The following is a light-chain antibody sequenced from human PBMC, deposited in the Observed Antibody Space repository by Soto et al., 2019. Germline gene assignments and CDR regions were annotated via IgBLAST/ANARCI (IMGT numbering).Light chain of an antibody. Sequence: QSALTQPASVSGSPGQSITISCTGTSSDVGGYNYVSWYQQHPGKAPKLMIYDVSNRPSWVSNRFSGSKSGNTASLTNSGLQAEDEADYYCSSYTSSSTYVFGTGTKVTVL. CDR2: DVS. CDR1: SSDVGGYNY. J-gene: IGLJ1*01. CDR3: SSYTSSSTYV. V-gene: IGLV2-14*01.